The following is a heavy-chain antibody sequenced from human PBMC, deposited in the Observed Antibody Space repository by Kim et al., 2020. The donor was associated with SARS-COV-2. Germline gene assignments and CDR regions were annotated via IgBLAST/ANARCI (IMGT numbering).Heavy chain of an antibody. Sequence: SETLSLTCTVSGGSVSSVRYYWSWIRQSPGKGLEWIGNIYYSGRTDYNPSLKSRVTLSGDTSKNQLSLKLSSVTAADTAVYYCARGAYFGSGSYNGLDVWGQGPTVIVSS. D-gene: IGHD3-10*01. CDR2: IYYSGRT. CDR1: GGSVSSVRYY. CDR3: ARGAYFGSGSYNGLDV. V-gene: IGHV4-61*01. J-gene: IGHJ6*02.